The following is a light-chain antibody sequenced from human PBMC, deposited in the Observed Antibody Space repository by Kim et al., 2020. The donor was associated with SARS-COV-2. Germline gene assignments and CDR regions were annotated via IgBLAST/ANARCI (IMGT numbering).Light chain of an antibody. V-gene: IGLV3-19*01. J-gene: IGLJ2*01. CDR3: NSRDSSGNRVV. CDR2: GKN. CDR1: SIRSYY. Sequence: AMRQDVRNTCQGDSIRSYYERWYQQTPGKAPSLVIYGKNNRPSGIPDRFSGSSSGNTASLTITGAQAEDEADYYCNSRDSSGNRVVFGGGTQLTVL.